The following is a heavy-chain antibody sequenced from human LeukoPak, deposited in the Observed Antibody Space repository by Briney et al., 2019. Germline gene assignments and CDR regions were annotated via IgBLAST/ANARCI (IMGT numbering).Heavy chain of an antibody. J-gene: IGHJ3*02. CDR3: ARDTGWQPNVFDI. D-gene: IGHD6-19*01. CDR1: GGSVSSGSYY. Sequence: SEPLSLTCTVSGGSVSSGSYYWRWIRQPPGKGLEWIVYIYYSGSTNNNPSLQSRITISLDTSKNQFSLKLSSVTAADTAVYYCARDTGWQPNVFDIWGQGTMVTVSS. CDR2: IYYSGST. V-gene: IGHV4-61*01.